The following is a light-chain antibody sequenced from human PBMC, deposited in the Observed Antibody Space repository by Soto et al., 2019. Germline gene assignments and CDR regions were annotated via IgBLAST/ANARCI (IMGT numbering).Light chain of an antibody. Sequence: DIQMTQSPSTVSASVGDRVTITCRASQSISSWLAWYQQKPGKAPKLLIYDASSLESGVPSRFSGSGSGTEFPLTISSLQPDDFATYYCQQYNSYSFTFGPGTKVDIK. J-gene: IGKJ3*01. CDR3: QQYNSYSFT. CDR2: DAS. V-gene: IGKV1-5*01. CDR1: QSISSW.